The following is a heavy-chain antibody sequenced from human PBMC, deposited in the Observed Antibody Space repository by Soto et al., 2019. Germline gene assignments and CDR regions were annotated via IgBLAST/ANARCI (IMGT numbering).Heavy chain of an antibody. V-gene: IGHV3-23*01. CDR3: AKDRGYPRDYFHY. Sequence: EVQLLESGGGLVQPGGSLRLSCAASGFTLNNYGMSWVRQAPGKGLEWVSAISPNGQGIYYADSVTGRFIISKDNSKNTMFLHMDSLTADDTAVYYCAKDRGYPRDYFHYWGQGNLVTVSS. D-gene: IGHD6-13*01. CDR1: GFTLNNYG. J-gene: IGHJ4*02. CDR2: ISPNGQGI.